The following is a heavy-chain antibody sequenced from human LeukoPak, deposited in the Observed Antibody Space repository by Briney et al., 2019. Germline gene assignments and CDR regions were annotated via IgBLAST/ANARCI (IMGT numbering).Heavy chain of an antibody. CDR3: ASRTDYYDSSGYYWDIDY. D-gene: IGHD3-22*01. V-gene: IGHV3-30*03. J-gene: IGHJ4*02. CDR2: ISYDGSNK. Sequence: GGSLRLSCAASGFTFSSYGMHWVRQAPGKGLEWVAVISYDGSNKYYADSVKGRFTISRDNSKNTLYLQMNSLRAEDTAVYYCASRTDYYDSSGYYWDIDYWGQGTLVTVSS. CDR1: GFTFSSYG.